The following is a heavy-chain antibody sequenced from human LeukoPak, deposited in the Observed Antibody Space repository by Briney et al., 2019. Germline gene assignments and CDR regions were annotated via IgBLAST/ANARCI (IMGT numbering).Heavy chain of an antibody. CDR3: AKEEAYPLWFGESSDY. V-gene: IGHV3-23*01. CDR2: ISGSGGST. J-gene: IGHJ4*02. Sequence: PGGSLRLSCAASGFTFSSYAMSWVRQAPGKGLEWVSAISGSGGSTYYADSVKGRFTISRDNSKNTLYLQMNSLRAEDTAVYYCAKEEAYPLWFGESSDYWGQGTLVTVSS. D-gene: IGHD3-10*01. CDR1: GFTFSSYA.